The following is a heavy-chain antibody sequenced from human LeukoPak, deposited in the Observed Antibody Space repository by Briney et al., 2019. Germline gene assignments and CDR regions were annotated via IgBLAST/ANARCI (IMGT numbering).Heavy chain of an antibody. D-gene: IGHD6-13*01. J-gene: IGHJ5*02. V-gene: IGHV4-59*01. CDR1: GGSISSYY. CDR2: IYYSGST. Sequence: SETLSLTCTVSGGSISSYYWSWIRQPPGKGLEWIGYIYYSGSTNYNPSLKSRVTISVDTSKNQFSLKLSSVTAADTAVYYCARAIAAAEFDPWGQGTQVTVSS. CDR3: ARAIAAAEFDP.